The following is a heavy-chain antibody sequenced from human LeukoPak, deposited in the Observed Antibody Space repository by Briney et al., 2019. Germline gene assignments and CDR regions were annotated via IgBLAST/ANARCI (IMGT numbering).Heavy chain of an antibody. D-gene: IGHD4-11*01. CDR2: IYTSGST. V-gene: IGHV4-61*02. Sequence: SQTLSLTCTVSGGSISSGSYYWSWIRQPAGKGLEWIGRIYTSGSTNYNPSLKSRVTISVDTSKNQFSLKLSSVTAADTAVYYCAIQRGATVTQPEPNWFDPWGQGTQVTVSS. J-gene: IGHJ5*02. CDR1: GGSISSGSYY. CDR3: AIQRGATVTQPEPNWFDP.